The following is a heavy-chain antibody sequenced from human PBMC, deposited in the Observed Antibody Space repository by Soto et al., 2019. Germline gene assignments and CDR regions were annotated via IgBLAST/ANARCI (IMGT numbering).Heavy chain of an antibody. V-gene: IGHV1-2*02. CDR2: INPSSGGT. D-gene: IGHD4-4*01. Sequence: QAQLVQSGTEVKKPGASVKVSCKASGYPFTGPYIYWVRQAPGQGLEWMGWINPSSGGTEFAEKFQGRVTVTQDTSIRTVFLELNSLTSDDTGVYFCARDFRTYSHGVDVWGQGTAVTVSS. J-gene: IGHJ6*02. CDR1: GYPFTGPY. CDR3: ARDFRTYSHGVDV.